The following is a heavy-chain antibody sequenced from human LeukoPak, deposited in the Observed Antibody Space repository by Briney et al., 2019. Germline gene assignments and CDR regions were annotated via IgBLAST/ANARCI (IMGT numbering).Heavy chain of an antibody. J-gene: IGHJ5*02. D-gene: IGHD3-10*01. CDR2: ISPYNGHR. Sequence: GASVKVSCKASGYTFKNYGINWVRQAPQEGLEWMGWISPYNGHRKYAQKFQGRVTMTTNSSASTASMELRSLRSDDTAVYYCARDDSNFGELFWFDPWGHGTLVTVSS. CDR1: GYTFKNYG. CDR3: ARDDSNFGELFWFDP. V-gene: IGHV1-18*01.